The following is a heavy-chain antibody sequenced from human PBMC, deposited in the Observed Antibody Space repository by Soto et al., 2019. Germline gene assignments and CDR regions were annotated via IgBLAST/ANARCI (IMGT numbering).Heavy chain of an antibody. CDR1: GYTFTSYA. V-gene: IGHV1-18*01. CDR2: ISEYNGNT. J-gene: IGHJ4*02. Sequence: QVQLVQSGAEVKKPGASVKVSCKASGYTFTSYAISWVRQAPGQGLEWMGWISEYNGNTNCALKLQGRVTMTTDTASTAAYVELRIVRSGETSVDYYARSDRPSGYWGQGTRIMVS. CDR3: ARSDRPSGY.